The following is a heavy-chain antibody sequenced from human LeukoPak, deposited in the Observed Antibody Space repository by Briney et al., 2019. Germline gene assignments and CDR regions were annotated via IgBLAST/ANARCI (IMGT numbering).Heavy chain of an antibody. Sequence: GGSLRLSCAASGFTFSSYSMNWVCQAPGKGLEWVSSISSSSGYIYYADSVKGRFTVSKDNAKNSLYLQMNSLRAADTAVYYCARGRIDRRYFDWLFGPRNNWFDPWGQGTLVTVSS. CDR1: GFTFSSYS. D-gene: IGHD3-9*01. CDR2: ISSSSGYI. V-gene: IGHV3-21*01. CDR3: ARGRIDRRYFDWLFGPRNNWFDP. J-gene: IGHJ5*02.